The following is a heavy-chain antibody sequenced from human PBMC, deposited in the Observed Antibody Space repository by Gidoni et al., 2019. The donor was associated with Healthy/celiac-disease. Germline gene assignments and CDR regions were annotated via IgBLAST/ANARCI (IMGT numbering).Heavy chain of an antibody. J-gene: IGHJ6*02. CDR1: GFPFSSYA. Sequence: EVQLLESGGGLVQPGGSLRLCCAASGFPFSSYAMSWVRQAPGKGLEWVSAISGSGGSTYYADSVKGRFTISRDNSKNTLYLQMNSLRAEDTAVYYCAKGGYNYYYYGMDVWGQGTTVTVSS. V-gene: IGHV3-23*01. CDR2: ISGSGGST. D-gene: IGHD6-13*01. CDR3: AKGGYNYYYYGMDV.